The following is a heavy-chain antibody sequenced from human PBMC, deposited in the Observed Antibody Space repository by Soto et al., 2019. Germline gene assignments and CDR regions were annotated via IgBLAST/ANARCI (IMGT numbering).Heavy chain of an antibody. V-gene: IGHV3-53*01. CDR2: IYSGGST. CDR3: ASAYSSSSLRAFDI. J-gene: IGHJ3*02. Sequence: GGSLRLSCAASGFTVSSNYMSWVRQAPGKGLEWVSVIYSGGSTYYADSVKGRFTISRDNSKNTLYLQMNSLRAEDTAVYYCASAYSSSSLRAFDIWGQGTMVTVSS. CDR1: GFTVSSNY. D-gene: IGHD6-6*01.